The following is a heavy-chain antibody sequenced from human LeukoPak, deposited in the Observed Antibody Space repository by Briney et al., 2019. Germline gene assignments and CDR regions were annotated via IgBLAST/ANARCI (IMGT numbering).Heavy chain of an antibody. J-gene: IGHJ4*02. V-gene: IGHV5-51*01. CDR1: GDRFTSYW. Sequence: GESLKISCKGFGDRFTSYWIGWVRPMPGKGRGRMGIIYTGDSDTRYSPSFQGQVTISADKSTNTAFLQWSSLQSSDSGIYFCARTQGLYGAADYWGQGTLVISSS. CDR3: ARTQGLYGAADY. CDR2: IYTGDSDT. D-gene: IGHD2-2*02.